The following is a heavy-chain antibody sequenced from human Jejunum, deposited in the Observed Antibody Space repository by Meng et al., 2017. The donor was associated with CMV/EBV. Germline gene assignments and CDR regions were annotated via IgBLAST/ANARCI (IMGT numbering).Heavy chain of an antibody. J-gene: IGHJ4*02. CDR1: GFTFSDYP. V-gene: IGHV3-21*03. D-gene: IGHD3-22*01. CDR3: TRGDKYDSSGYSDY. CDR2: TSGSGSFV. Sequence: GFTFSDYPMNWVRQAPGGGLEWVASTSGSGSFVFYAASVKGRFTISRDNANNSVYLQMNNVRAEETGVYYCTRGDKYDSSGYSDYWGQGTLVTVSS.